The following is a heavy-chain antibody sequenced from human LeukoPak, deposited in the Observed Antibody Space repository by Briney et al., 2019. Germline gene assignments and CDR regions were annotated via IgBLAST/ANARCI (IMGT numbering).Heavy chain of an antibody. Sequence: GGSLRLSCAASGFTFFTYAMSWVRQAPGKGLEWVSAISGSGGSTYYADSVKGRFTISRDNSKNTLYLQMNSLRAEDTAVYYCAKARYCGGDCYYFDYWGQGTLVTVSS. J-gene: IGHJ4*02. CDR2: ISGSGGST. CDR1: GFTFFTYA. CDR3: AKARYCGGDCYYFDY. V-gene: IGHV3-23*01. D-gene: IGHD2-21*01.